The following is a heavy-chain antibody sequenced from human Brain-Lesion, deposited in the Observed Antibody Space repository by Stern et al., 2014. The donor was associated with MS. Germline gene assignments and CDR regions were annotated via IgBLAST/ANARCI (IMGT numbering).Heavy chain of an antibody. V-gene: IGHV4-39*01. CDR1: GGSISSNSYY. J-gene: IGHJ4*02. D-gene: IGHD3-10*01. CDR3: AKVWLGELPENPFDY. CDR2: IYYRGST. Sequence: VQLVESGPGLVKPSETLSLTCTVSGGSISSNSYYWGWIRQPPGKGLEWIGGIYYRGSTYYNPSLKSRVTISKDTPKHQFLLNLNSVTAADTAVYFCAKVWLGELPENPFDYWGQGTLVTVSS.